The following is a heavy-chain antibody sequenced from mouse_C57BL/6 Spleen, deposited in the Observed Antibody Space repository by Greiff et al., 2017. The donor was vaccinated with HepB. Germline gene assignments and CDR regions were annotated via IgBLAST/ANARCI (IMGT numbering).Heavy chain of an antibody. CDR2: ISSGSSTI. D-gene: IGHD1-1*01. CDR3: ARRGYGSSNYYAMDY. CDR1: GFTFSDYG. Sequence: EVQGVESGGGLVKPGGSLKLSCAASGFTFSDYGMHWVRQAPEKGLEWVAYISSGSSTIYYADTVKGRFTISRNNAKNTLFLQMTSLRSEDTAMYYCARRGYGSSNYYAMDYWGQGTSVTVSS. V-gene: IGHV5-17*01. J-gene: IGHJ4*01.